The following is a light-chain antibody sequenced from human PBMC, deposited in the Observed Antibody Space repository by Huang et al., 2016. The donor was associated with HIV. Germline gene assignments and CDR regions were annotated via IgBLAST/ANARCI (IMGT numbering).Light chain of an antibody. CDR3: QQYNNWPFT. J-gene: IGKJ3*01. CDR2: GAS. CDR1: QSISSK. V-gene: IGKV3-15*01. Sequence: SPVTLSVSPGERATFSCRASQSISSKLAWYQQKPCQAPRLLIYGASTRATGIPARFSGSGSGTVFTLTNSSLQSEDFAVYYCQQYNNWPFTFGPGTRVDIK.